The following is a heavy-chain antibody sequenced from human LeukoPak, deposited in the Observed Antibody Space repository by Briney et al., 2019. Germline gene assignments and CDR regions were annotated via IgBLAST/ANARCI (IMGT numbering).Heavy chain of an antibody. D-gene: IGHD3-22*01. CDR2: IYSGGST. CDR1: GGSISSSSCY. V-gene: IGHV3-66*01. CDR3: ARDRAISPLDYYDSSGSHYYYYGMDV. Sequence: PSETLSLTCTVSGGSISSSSCYWGWIRQPPGKGLEWVSVIYSGGSTYYADSVKGRFTISRDNSKNTLYLQMNSLRAEDTAVYYCARDRAISPLDYYDSSGSHYYYYGMDVWGQGTTVTVSS. J-gene: IGHJ6*02.